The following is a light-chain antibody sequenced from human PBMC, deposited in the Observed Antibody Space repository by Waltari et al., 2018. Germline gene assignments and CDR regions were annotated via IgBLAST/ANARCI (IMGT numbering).Light chain of an antibody. CDR3: CSYAGRGTYV. CDR2: KVF. CDR1: TSDVGSYDL. Sequence: QSALTQPASVSGTPGQSITISCSGTTSDVGSYDLVSWYQQHPGQAPKLLICKVFKRPADASMRVSGAKCGSTASLTISGLQPEDEADYYCCSYAGRGTYVFGSGTKVTVL. J-gene: IGLJ1*01. V-gene: IGLV2-23*02.